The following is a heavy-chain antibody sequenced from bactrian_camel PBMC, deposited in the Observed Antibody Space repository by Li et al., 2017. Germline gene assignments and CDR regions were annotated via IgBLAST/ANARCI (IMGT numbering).Heavy chain of an antibody. CDR1: RLTYGNRC. CDR2: IHAGGTS. CDR3: AADLPRGVDPLGEDAIHEFGY. D-gene: IGHD3*01. V-gene: IGHV3S55*01. Sequence: VQLVESGGGSVQAGGSLRLSCVVSRLTYGNRCMGWFRQAPGSEREGVASIHAGGTSYYADWVKGRFTISRDNAKNTMELQMNGLKPEDTAMYYCAADLPRGVDPLGEDAIHEFGYWGQGTQVTVS. J-gene: IGHJ6*01.